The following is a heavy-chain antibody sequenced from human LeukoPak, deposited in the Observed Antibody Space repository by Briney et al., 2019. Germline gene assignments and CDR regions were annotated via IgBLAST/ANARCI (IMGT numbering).Heavy chain of an antibody. V-gene: IGHV3-23*01. J-gene: IGHJ4*02. CDR3: ANHADY. CDR2: ISDTGGST. Sequence: PGGSLRLSCAASDFMFNTYGMHWVRQAPGKGLEWVSAISDTGGSTYYADSVKGRFTISRDSSKSTLYLQMSSLRAEDTAVYYCANHADYWGQGTLVTVSS. CDR1: DFMFNTYG.